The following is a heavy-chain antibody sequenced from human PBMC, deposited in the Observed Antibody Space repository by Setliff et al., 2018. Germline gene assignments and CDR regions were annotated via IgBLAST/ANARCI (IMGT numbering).Heavy chain of an antibody. J-gene: IGHJ2*01. V-gene: IGHV1-3*01. CDR3: AREVYDILTGYSYWYFDL. D-gene: IGHD3-9*01. Sequence: ASVKVSCKASGYTFTSYALHWLRQAPGQRLEWMAYINGGNGNTHYSQKFRGRVTVTRDTSASTVFMELSTLSSEDTAVYYCAREVYDILTGYSYWYFDLWGRGTLVTVPS. CDR1: GYTFTSYA. CDR2: INGGNGNT.